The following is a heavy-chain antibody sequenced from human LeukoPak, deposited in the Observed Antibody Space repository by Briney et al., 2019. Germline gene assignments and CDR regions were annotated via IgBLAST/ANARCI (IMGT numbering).Heavy chain of an antibody. CDR2: IYYSGST. J-gene: IGHJ6*02. Sequence: SETLSLTCTVSGGSISSYYWSWIRQPPGKGLEWIGYIYYSGSTNYNPSLKSRVTISVDTSKNQFSLKLSSVTAADTAVYYCARVDYDFWSGYYTGNYYYGMDVWGQGTTVTVSS. CDR1: GGSISSYY. CDR3: ARVDYDFWSGYYTGNYYYGMDV. D-gene: IGHD3-3*01. V-gene: IGHV4-59*01.